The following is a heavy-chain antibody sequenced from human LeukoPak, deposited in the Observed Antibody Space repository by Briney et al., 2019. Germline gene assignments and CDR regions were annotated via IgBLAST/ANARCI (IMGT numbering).Heavy chain of an antibody. CDR1: GFTFGNYW. J-gene: IGHJ4*02. V-gene: IGHV3-7*01. Sequence: GGSLRLSCAASGFTFGNYWMSWVRQAPGKGLEWVANIKEDGSEEYYVDSVKGRFTISRDNTKNSLYLQMNSLRAEDTAVYYCARDPAAWNYWGQGTLVTVSS. D-gene: IGHD6-13*01. CDR3: ARDPAAWNY. CDR2: IKEDGSEE.